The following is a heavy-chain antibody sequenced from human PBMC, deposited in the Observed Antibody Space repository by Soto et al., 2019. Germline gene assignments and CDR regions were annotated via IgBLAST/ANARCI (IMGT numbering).Heavy chain of an antibody. CDR2: IYYSGST. V-gene: IGHV4-31*03. CDR3: ARGVGATLFDY. D-gene: IGHD1-26*01. CDR1: GGSISSGGYY. J-gene: IGHJ4*02. Sequence: QVQLQESGPGLVKPSQTLSLTCTVSGGSISSGGYYWRWIRQHPGKGLEWIGYIYYSGSTYYNPSLKSRVTISVDTSKNQFSLKLSSVTAADTAVYYCARGVGATLFDYWGQGTLVTVSS.